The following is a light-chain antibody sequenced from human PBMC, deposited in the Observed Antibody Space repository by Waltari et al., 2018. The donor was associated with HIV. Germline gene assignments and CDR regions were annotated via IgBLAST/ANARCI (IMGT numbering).Light chain of an antibody. CDR2: EVS. V-gene: IGLV2-23*02. Sequence: QSALTQPASVPGSPGQSTTISCTGTSSDAGLYHHLSWYQQHPCKAPKLMKYEVSKRPSGVSNRFSGSKSGNTASLTISGLQAEDEADYSCCSYAGSSTKWVFGGGTKLTVL. CDR3: CSYAGSSTKWV. CDR1: SSDAGLYHH. J-gene: IGLJ3*02.